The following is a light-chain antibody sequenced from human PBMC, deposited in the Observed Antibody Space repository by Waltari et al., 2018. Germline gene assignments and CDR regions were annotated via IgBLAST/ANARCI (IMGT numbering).Light chain of an antibody. CDR3: QQYNRYSWT. CDR1: QSISNW. J-gene: IGKJ1*01. V-gene: IGKV1-5*03. Sequence: DIQMIQSPSTLSASVGDRVTITCRASQSISNWLAWYQQKPGRAPNLLIYRASNLESGVPSRFSGSGSGTEFTLTISGLQPDDFATYYCQQYNRYSWTFGQGTKVEIK. CDR2: RAS.